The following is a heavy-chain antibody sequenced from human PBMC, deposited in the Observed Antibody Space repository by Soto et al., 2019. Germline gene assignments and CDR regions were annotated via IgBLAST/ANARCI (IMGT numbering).Heavy chain of an antibody. V-gene: IGHV4-34*01. D-gene: IGHD1-7*01. Sequence: SETLSLTCAVYGGSFSGYYWSWIRQPPGKGLEWIGEINHSGSTNYNPSLKSRVTISVDTSKNQFSLELSSVTAADTAVYYCARGRGITGTRYYYYGMDVWGQGTTVTVSS. CDR1: GGSFSGYY. CDR2: INHSGST. J-gene: IGHJ6*02. CDR3: ARGRGITGTRYYYYGMDV.